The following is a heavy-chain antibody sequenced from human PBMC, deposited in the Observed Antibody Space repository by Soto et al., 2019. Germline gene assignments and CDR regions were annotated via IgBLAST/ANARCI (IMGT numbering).Heavy chain of an antibody. J-gene: IGHJ4*02. CDR1: GYAFTSYA. CDR3: ARSIIWATVSTIGPYDY. Sequence: ASLKGSCKASGYAFTSYAMHCVRQAPGQRLEWMGWINAGNGNTKYSQKFQGRVTITRDTSASTAYMELSSLRSEDTAVYYCARSIIWATVSTIGPYDYWGQGTLVTVSS. CDR2: INAGNGNT. V-gene: IGHV1-3*01. D-gene: IGHD3-3*01.